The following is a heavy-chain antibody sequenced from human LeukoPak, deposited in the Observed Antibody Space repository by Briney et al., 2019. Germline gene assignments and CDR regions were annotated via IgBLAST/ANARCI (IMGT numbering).Heavy chain of an antibody. CDR3: ARDFSSSSTVYYYYYMDV. V-gene: IGHV4-34*01. CDR2: INHSGST. CDR1: GGSISGHY. J-gene: IGHJ6*03. Sequence: SETLSLTCDVYGGSISGHYWSWIRQPPGKGLEWIGEINHSGSTNYNPSPKSRVTISVDTSKNQFSLTLTSVTAADTAIYYCARDFSSSSTVYYYYYMDVWGKGTTVTVSS. D-gene: IGHD6-6*01.